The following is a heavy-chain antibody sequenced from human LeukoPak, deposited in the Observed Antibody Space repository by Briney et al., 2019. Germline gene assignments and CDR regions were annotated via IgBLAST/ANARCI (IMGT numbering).Heavy chain of an antibody. CDR2: IYYSGST. D-gene: IGHD2-2*01. Sequence: SETLSLTCTVSGGSISSYYWSWIRQPPGKGLEWIGYIYYSGSTNYNPSLKSRVTISVDTFKNQFSLKLSSVTAADTAVYYCASSGYCSSTSCYLLSYWGQGTLVTVSS. J-gene: IGHJ4*02. V-gene: IGHV4-59*01. CDR3: ASSGYCSSTSCYLLSY. CDR1: GGSISSYY.